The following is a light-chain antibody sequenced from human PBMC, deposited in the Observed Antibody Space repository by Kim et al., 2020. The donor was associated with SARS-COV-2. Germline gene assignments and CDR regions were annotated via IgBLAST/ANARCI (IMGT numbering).Light chain of an antibody. V-gene: IGLV3-25*03. CDR2: KES. CDR3: QSADSSGTYV. J-gene: IGLJ1*01. Sequence: YELTQPPSVSVSPGQTARITCSGDAVPEQHASWYQQKSGQAPCLVIYKESERPAGIPARFSGSSSGTTVTLTISGVQAEDDADYYCQSADSSGTYVFGSGTKVTVL. CDR1: AVPEQH.